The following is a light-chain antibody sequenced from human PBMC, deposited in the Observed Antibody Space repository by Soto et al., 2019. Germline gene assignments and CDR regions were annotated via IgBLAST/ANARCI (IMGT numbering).Light chain of an antibody. CDR1: SSDVGAYDY. CDR3: SSYAGNNIYV. J-gene: IGLJ1*01. CDR2: EVT. V-gene: IGLV2-8*01. Sequence: QSVLTQPPSASGSPGQSVTISCTGTSSDVGAYDYVSWYQQHPGKAPKLIIYEVTKRPSGVPDRFSGSKSGNTASLTVSGLQAEDEAVHYCSSYAGNNIYVFGTGTKVTVL.